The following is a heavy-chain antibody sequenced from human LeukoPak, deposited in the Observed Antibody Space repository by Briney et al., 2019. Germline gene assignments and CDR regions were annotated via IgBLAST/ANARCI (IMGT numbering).Heavy chain of an antibody. CDR1: GFTFSNAW. CDR3: TTSGGGNLGGWFFNFDY. V-gene: IGHV3-15*01. Sequence: PGGSLRLSCAASGFTFSNAWMSWVRQAPGKGLEWVGRIKSKTDGGTTDYAAPVKGRFTISRDDSKNTLYLQMNSLKTEDTAVYYCTTSGGGNLGGWFFNFDYWGQGTLVTVSS. D-gene: IGHD4-23*01. J-gene: IGHJ4*02. CDR2: IKSKTDGGTT.